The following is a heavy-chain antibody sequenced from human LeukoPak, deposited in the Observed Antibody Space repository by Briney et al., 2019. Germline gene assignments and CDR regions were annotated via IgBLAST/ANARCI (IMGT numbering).Heavy chain of an antibody. CDR1: GGSISSYY. CDR2: IYTSGST. CDR3: ARDAPRFYDSRPYYMDV. Sequence: SETLSLTCTVSGGSISSYYWSWIRQPAGKGLEWIERIYTSGSTNYNPSLKSRVTMSVDTSKNQFSLKLSSVTAADTAVYYCARDAPRFYDSRPYYMDVWGKGTTVTVSS. V-gene: IGHV4-4*07. J-gene: IGHJ6*03. D-gene: IGHD3-22*01.